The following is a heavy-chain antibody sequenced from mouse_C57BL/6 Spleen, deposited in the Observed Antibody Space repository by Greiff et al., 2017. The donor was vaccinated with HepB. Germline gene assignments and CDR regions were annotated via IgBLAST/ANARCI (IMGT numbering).Heavy chain of an antibody. CDR1: GYTFTSYW. Sequence: VKLQQPGAELVRPGSSVKLSCKASGYTFTSYWMHWVKQRPIQGLEWIGNIDPSDSDTHYNQKFKDKATLTVDKSSSTAYMQLSSLTSEDSAVYYCAREHWDGVYYYAMDYWGQGTSVTVSS. J-gene: IGHJ4*01. V-gene: IGHV1-52*01. D-gene: IGHD4-1*01. CDR2: IDPSDSDT. CDR3: AREHWDGVYYYAMDY.